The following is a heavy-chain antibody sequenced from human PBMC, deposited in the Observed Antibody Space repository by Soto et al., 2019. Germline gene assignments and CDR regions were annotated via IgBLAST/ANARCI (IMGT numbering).Heavy chain of an antibody. D-gene: IGHD3-22*01. J-gene: IGHJ3*01. Sequence: QVQWVQSGADVKKPGSSVKVSCKASGGTFTSYTISWVRQAPGQGLEWMGRIIPILGVTNYAPKFQGRVTITADKSTSTAYMELSSLRSEDTAMYYCAINYYDTEASWGQGTMVTVSS. CDR1: GGTFTSYT. CDR3: AINYYDTEAS. CDR2: IIPILGVT. V-gene: IGHV1-69*02.